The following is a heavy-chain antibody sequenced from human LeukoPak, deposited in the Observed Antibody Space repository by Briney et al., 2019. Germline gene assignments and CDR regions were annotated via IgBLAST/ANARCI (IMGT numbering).Heavy chain of an antibody. CDR1: GYTFTSYG. CDR2: IIPIFGTA. CDR3: ARDEGGPFCSTSCYTWNY. V-gene: IGHV1-69*05. D-gene: IGHD2-2*02. Sequence: SVKVSCKASGYTFTSYGISWVRQAPGQGLEWMGGIIPIFGTANYAQKFQGRVTITTDESTSTAYMELSSLRSEDTAVYYCARDEGGPFCSTSCYTWNYWGQGTLVTVSS. J-gene: IGHJ4*02.